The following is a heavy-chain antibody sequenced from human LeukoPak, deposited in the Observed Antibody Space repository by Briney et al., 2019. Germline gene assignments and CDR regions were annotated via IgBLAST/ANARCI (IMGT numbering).Heavy chain of an antibody. CDR3: ARHTVRGVVFDY. CDR1: GGSITTDY. CDR2: ISDTGNT. D-gene: IGHD3-10*01. J-gene: IGHJ4*02. Sequence: SETLSLTWTVSGGSITTDYWSWIRQPPGKGLEWIGYISDTGNTIYNTSLESRVSISVDTSKNQFSLKLSSVTAADTAVYYCARHTVRGVVFDYWGRGTRVTVSS. V-gene: IGHV4-59*08.